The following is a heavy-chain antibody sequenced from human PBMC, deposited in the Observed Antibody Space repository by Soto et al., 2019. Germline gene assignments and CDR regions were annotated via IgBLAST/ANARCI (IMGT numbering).Heavy chain of an antibody. J-gene: IGHJ3*02. CDR1: GGSISSGGYS. V-gene: IGHV4-61*08. CDR3: ARVWGGAFDI. D-gene: IGHD3-10*01. Sequence: SETLSLTCAVSGGSISSGGYSWSWFRQPPGKGLEWIGYIYYSGSTNYNPSLKSRVTISVDTSKNQFSLKLSSVTAADTAVYYCARVWGGAFDIWGQGTMVTVSS. CDR2: IYYSGST.